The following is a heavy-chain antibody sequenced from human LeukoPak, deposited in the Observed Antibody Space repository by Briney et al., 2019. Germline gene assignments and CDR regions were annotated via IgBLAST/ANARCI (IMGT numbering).Heavy chain of an antibody. D-gene: IGHD2-15*01. Sequence: GGSLRLSCAASGFTFNNYWMTWVRQAPGKGLEWVANIKQDGSDKYYGDSVKGRFTISRDNAKNSLYLQMNSLRAEDTAVYFCARYRGSGCFDPWGQGTLVTVSS. J-gene: IGHJ5*02. CDR1: GFTFNNYW. V-gene: IGHV3-7*04. CDR2: IKQDGSDK. CDR3: ARYRGSGCFDP.